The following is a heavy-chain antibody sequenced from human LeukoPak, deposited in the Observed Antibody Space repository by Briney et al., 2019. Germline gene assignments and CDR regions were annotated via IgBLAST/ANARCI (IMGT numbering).Heavy chain of an antibody. D-gene: IGHD4-23*01. Sequence: GASVKVSCKASGYTFTSYAMHWVRQAPGQRLEWMGWINAGNGNTKYSQKFQGRVTITRDTSASTAYMELSSLRSEDTAVYYCARDSDLYGGNSGFPYYFDYWGQGTLVTVSS. CDR1: GYTFTSYA. J-gene: IGHJ4*02. CDR3: ARDSDLYGGNSGFPYYFDY. V-gene: IGHV1-3*01. CDR2: INAGNGNT.